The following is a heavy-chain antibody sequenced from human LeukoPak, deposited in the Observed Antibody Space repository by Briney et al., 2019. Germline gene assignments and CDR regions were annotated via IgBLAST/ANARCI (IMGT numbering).Heavy chain of an antibody. D-gene: IGHD6-6*01. CDR1: GGTFSSYA. J-gene: IGHJ4*02. CDR2: IIPIFGTA. V-gene: IGHV1-69*13. Sequence: GASVKVSCKASGGTFSSYAISWVRQAPGQGLERMGGIIPIFGTANYAQKFQGRVTITADESTSTAYMELSSLRSEDTAVYYCARGGLEYSSSCHFDYWGQGTLVTVSS. CDR3: ARGGLEYSSSCHFDY.